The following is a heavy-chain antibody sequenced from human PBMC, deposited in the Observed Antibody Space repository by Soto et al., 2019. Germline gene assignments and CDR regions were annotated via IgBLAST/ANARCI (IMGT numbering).Heavy chain of an antibody. J-gene: IGHJ3*02. V-gene: IGHV3-21*01. D-gene: IGHD1-1*01. CDR2: ISSSSSYI. CDR1: GFTFSSYS. Sequence: GGSLRLCCAASGFTFSSYSVNWVRQAPGKGLEWVSSISSSSSYIYYADSVKGRFTISRDNAKNSLYLQMNSLRAEDTAVYYCARIDDRHDLFAIRGQGTLDTVS. CDR3: ARIDDRHDLFAI.